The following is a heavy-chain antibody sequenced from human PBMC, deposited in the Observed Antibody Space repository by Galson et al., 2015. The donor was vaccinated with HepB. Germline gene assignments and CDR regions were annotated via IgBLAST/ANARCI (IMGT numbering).Heavy chain of an antibody. Sequence: SLRLSCAASGFTFSSYAMSWVRQAPGKGLEWVSAISGSGGSTYYADSVKGRFTISRDNSKNTLYLQMNSLRAEDTAVYYCAKDLLRYFDWPQRSGYYFDYWGQGTLVTVSS. D-gene: IGHD3-9*01. CDR1: GFTFSSYA. CDR3: AKDLLRYFDWPQRSGYYFDY. V-gene: IGHV3-23*01. CDR2: ISGSGGST. J-gene: IGHJ4*02.